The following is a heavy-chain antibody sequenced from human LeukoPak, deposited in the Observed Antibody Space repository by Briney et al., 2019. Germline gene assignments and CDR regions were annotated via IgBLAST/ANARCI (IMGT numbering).Heavy chain of an antibody. CDR3: ARHYYGSGSQTNNWFDP. D-gene: IGHD3-10*01. CDR2: IIPIFGTA. V-gene: IGHV1-69*06. Sequence: GASVKVSCKASGDTFSSYAISWVRQAPGQGLEWMGGIIPIFGTANYAQKFQGRVTITADKSTSTAYMELSSLRSEDTAVYYCARHYYGSGSQTNNWFDPWGQGTLVTVSS. CDR1: GDTFSSYA. J-gene: IGHJ5*02.